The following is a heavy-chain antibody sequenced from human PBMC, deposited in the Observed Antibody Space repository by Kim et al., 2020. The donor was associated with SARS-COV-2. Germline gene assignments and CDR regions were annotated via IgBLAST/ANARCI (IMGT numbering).Heavy chain of an antibody. CDR3: ARGGAAAGTNLDY. CDR1: GYSISSGYY. D-gene: IGHD6-13*01. CDR2: NYHSGST. Sequence: SETLSLTCTVSGYSISSGYYWGWIRQPPGKGLEWMGSNYHSGSTYYNPSLKSRVTISVDTSKNQFSLKLSTVTAADTAVYYCARGGAAAGTNLDYWGQGTLVTVSP. J-gene: IGHJ4*02. V-gene: IGHV4-38-2*02.